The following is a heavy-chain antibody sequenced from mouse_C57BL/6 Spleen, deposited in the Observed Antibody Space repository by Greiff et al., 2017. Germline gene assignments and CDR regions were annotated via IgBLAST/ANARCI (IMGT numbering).Heavy chain of an antibody. V-gene: IGHV1-52*01. Sequence: QVQLQQPGAELVRPGSSVKLSCKASGFTFTSYWMHWVKQRPIQGLEWIGNIDPSDSETHYNHKFKDKATLTVDKSSSTAYMQLSCLTSEDSAVYYCSRLDYYGSSYRYFDVWGTGTTVTVSS. CDR2: IDPSDSET. D-gene: IGHD1-1*01. CDR3: SRLDYYGSSYRYFDV. CDR1: GFTFTSYW. J-gene: IGHJ1*03.